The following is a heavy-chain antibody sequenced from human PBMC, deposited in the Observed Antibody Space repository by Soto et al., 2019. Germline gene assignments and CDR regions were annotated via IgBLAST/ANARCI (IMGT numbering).Heavy chain of an antibody. CDR2: IYPSGST. CDR1: GGSISSGGYS. V-gene: IGHV4-30-2*01. D-gene: IGHD2-21*02. CDR3: ARALCGNSLEYFDY. J-gene: IGHJ4*02. Sequence: QLQLQESGSGLVKPSQTLSLTCAVSGGSISSGGYSWSWIRQPPGKGLEWIGYIYPSGSTYYNPSLKSRVTISVDRSKNQFSLKLSSVTAADTAVYYCARALCGNSLEYFDYWGQGTLVTVSS.